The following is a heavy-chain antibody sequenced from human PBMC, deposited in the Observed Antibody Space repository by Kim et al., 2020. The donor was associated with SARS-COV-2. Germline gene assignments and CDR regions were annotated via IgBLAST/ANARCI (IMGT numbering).Heavy chain of an antibody. CDR1: GFTFSSYA. J-gene: IGHJ4*02. D-gene: IGHD6-6*01. V-gene: IGHV3-33*06. CDR2: IWYDGSNK. CDR3: AKVAYSSSPFDY. Sequence: GGSLRLSCAASGFTFSSYAMHWVRQAPGKGLEWVAVIWYDGSNKYYADSVKGRFTISRDNSKNTLYLQMNSLRAEDTAVYYCAKVAYSSSPFDYWGQGTLVTVSS.